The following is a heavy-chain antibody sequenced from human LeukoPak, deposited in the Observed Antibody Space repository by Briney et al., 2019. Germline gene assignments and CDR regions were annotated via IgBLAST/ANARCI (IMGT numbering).Heavy chain of an antibody. J-gene: IGHJ4*02. CDR3: ARDHRYCSSTSCYVYFDY. CDR1: GFTVSSNY. V-gene: IGHV3-66*02. CDR2: IYSGGST. D-gene: IGHD2-2*01. Sequence: GGSLRLSCAASGFTVSSNYMSWVRQAPGKGLEWVSVIYSGGSTYYADSMKGRFTISRDNSKNTLYLQMNSLRAEDTAVYYCARDHRYCSSTSCYVYFDYWGQGTLVTVSS.